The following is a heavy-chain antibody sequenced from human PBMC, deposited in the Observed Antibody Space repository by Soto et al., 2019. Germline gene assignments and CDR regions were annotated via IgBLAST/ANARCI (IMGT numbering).Heavy chain of an antibody. CDR2: TRHDGSNT. Sequence: QVQLVESGGGVVQPGRSLRLSCAASGFTFSGYGMHWVRQAPGKGLEWVAITRHDGSNTYYADSVRGRFTISRDNSKKTLYLQMDSLRAEDTAGYYCARDGVGATTFFGYFDYLGQGTLVTVSS. D-gene: IGHD1-26*01. CDR3: ARDGVGATTFFGYFDY. V-gene: IGHV3-33*01. J-gene: IGHJ4*02. CDR1: GFTFSGYG.